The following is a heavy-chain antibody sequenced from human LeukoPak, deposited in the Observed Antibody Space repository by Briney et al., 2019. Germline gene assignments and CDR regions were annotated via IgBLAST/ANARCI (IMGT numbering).Heavy chain of an antibody. J-gene: IGHJ3*02. CDR3: ARVGTVVRGGPLAFDI. CDR1: GGSISSYY. CDR2: IYYSGST. Sequence: PSETLSLTCTVSGGSISSYYWSWIRQPPGKGLEWIGYIYYSGSTNYNPSLKSRVTISVDTSKNQFSLKLSSVTAADTAVYYCARVGTVVRGGPLAFDIWGQGTMVTVSS. V-gene: IGHV4-59*01. D-gene: IGHD3-10*01.